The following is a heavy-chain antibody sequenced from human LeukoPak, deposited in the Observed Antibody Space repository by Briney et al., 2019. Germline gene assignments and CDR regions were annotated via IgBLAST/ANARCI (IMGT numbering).Heavy chain of an antibody. Sequence: QTGGSLRLSCAASGFTFSSYWMSWVRQAPGKGLEWVANIKQDGSEKYYVDSVKGRFTISRDNAKNSLYLQMNGLRAEDTAVYYCARDWGEYSSSSGLVDYYYYYGMDVWGQGTTVTVSS. J-gene: IGHJ6*02. D-gene: IGHD6-6*01. CDR3: ARDWGEYSSSSGLVDYYYYYGMDV. V-gene: IGHV3-7*05. CDR1: GFTFSSYW. CDR2: IKQDGSEK.